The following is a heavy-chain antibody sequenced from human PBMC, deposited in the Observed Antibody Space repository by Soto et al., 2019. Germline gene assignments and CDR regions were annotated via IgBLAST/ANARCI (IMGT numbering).Heavy chain of an antibody. J-gene: IGHJ4*02. V-gene: IGHV3-30-3*01. CDR2: ISYDGSNK. CDR3: ARESDTAMVTGVYYFDY. CDR1: GFTFSSYA. D-gene: IGHD5-18*01. Sequence: QVQLVESGGGVVQPGRSLRLSCAASGFTFSSYAMHWVRQAPGKGLEWVAVISYDGSNKYYADSVKGRFTISRDNSKNTLYLQMNSLRAEDTAVYYCARESDTAMVTGVYYFDYWGQGTLVTVSS.